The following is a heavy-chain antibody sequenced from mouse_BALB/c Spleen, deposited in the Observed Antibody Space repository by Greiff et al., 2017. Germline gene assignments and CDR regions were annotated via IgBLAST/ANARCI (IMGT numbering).Heavy chain of an antibody. CDR2: ISSGSSTI. J-gene: IGHJ3*01. CDR3: ARNYRYDVWFAY. Sequence: EVQLVESGGGLVQPGGSRKLSCAASGFTFSSFGMHWVRQAPEKGLEWVAYISSGSSTIYYADTVKGRFTISRDNPKNTLFLQMTSLRSEDTAMYYCARNYRYDVWFAYWGQGTLVTVSA. CDR1: GFTFSSFG. D-gene: IGHD2-14*01. V-gene: IGHV5-17*02.